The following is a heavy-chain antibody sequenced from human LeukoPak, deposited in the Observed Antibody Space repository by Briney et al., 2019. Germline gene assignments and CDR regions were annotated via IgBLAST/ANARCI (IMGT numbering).Heavy chain of an antibody. V-gene: IGHV1-69*13. J-gene: IGHJ4*02. CDR2: IIPIFGTA. CDR3: ARDGGYSYGLDY. CDR1: GGTFSSYA. D-gene: IGHD5-18*01. Sequence: SVTVSCKASGGTFSSYAISWVRQAPGQGLEWMGGIIPIFGTANYAQKFQGRVTITADESTSTAYMELSSLRSEDTAVYYCARDGGYSYGLDYWGQGTLVTVSS.